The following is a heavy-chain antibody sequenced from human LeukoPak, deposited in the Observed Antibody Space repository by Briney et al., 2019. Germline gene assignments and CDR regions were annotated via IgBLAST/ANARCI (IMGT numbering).Heavy chain of an antibody. CDR3: AKDPPDVRGKTIRYLDY. D-gene: IGHD3-10*02. CDR2: ISGSGGAT. J-gene: IGHJ4*01. CDR1: GFTFSNYA. Sequence: GGSLRLSRAASGFTFSNYAMSWVRQAPGKGLEWVSAISGSGGATYYADSVKGRFTISRDNSKNTLYLQMNSLRAEDTAVYYCAKDPPDVRGKTIRYLDYWGHGTLVTVSS. V-gene: IGHV3-23*01.